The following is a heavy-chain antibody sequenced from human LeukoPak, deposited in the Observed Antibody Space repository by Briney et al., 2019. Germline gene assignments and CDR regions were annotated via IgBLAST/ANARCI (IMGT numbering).Heavy chain of an antibody. CDR2: IYYSGST. CDR3: ARAGGGYCSGGSCYWASLFDY. CDR1: GGSISSYY. D-gene: IGHD2-15*01. Sequence: SETLSLTCTVSGGSISSYYWSWIRQPPGKGLEWIGYIYYSGSTNYNPSLRSRVTISVDTSKNQFSLKLSSVTAADTAVYYCARAGGGYCSGGSCYWASLFDYWGQGTLVTVSS. J-gene: IGHJ4*02. V-gene: IGHV4-59*01.